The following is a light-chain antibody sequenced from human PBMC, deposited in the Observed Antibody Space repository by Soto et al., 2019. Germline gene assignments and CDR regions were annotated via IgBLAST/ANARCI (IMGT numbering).Light chain of an antibody. Sequence: EIQMTQSPSTLSASVGDRVTITCGASQSISSWLAWYQQKPGKAPKLLIYDASSLESGATSRFSGSGSGTEFTLTISSLQPDDFATYYCQQYNSYSWTVGPVTQVEIK. CDR1: QSISSW. CDR2: DAS. CDR3: QQYNSYSWT. J-gene: IGKJ1*01. V-gene: IGKV1-5*01.